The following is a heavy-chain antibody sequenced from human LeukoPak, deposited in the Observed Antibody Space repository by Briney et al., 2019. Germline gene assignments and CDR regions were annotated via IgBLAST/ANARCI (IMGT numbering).Heavy chain of an antibody. D-gene: IGHD4-23*01. J-gene: IGHJ4*02. Sequence: SVKVSCKASGGTFSSYAISWVRQAPGQGLEWMGRIIPILGIANYAQKFQGRVTITADKSTSTAYMELSSLRSEDTAVYYCARGGYGGNSDYWGRGTLVTVSS. CDR1: GGTFSSYA. CDR2: IIPILGIA. CDR3: ARGGYGGNSDY. V-gene: IGHV1-69*04.